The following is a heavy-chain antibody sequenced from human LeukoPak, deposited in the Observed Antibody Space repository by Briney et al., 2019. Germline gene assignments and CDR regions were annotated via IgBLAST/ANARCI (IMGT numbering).Heavy chain of an antibody. CDR3: ASWDWNPNYYFDY. CDR2: INPNSGGT. Sequence: GASVKVSCKTSGYTFTGYYMHWVRQAPGQGLEWMGRINPNSGGTNYAQKFQGRVTMTRDTSITTAYMELSSLRSDDTAVYYCASWDWNPNYYFDYWGQGTLVTVSS. V-gene: IGHV1-2*06. CDR1: GYTFTGYY. J-gene: IGHJ4*02. D-gene: IGHD1-1*01.